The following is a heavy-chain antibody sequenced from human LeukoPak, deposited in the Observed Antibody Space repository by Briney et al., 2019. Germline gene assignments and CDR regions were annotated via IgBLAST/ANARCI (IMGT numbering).Heavy chain of an antibody. Sequence: GASLKVSCKASGYTFTDYYIHWVRQAPGQGLEWMGRIIPILGIANYAQKFQGRVTITADKSTSTAYMELSSLRSEDTAVYYCARDRYYGSGVTSSYWGQGTLVTVSS. CDR2: IIPILGIA. J-gene: IGHJ4*02. V-gene: IGHV1-69*04. CDR3: ARDRYYGSGVTSSY. CDR1: GYTFTDYY. D-gene: IGHD3-10*01.